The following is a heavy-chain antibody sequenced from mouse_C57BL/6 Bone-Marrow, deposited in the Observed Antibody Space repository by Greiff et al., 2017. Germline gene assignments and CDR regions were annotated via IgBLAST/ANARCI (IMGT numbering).Heavy chain of an antibody. CDR3: ARAWGAY. V-gene: IGHV1-69*01. CDR1: GYTFTSYW. CDR2: IDPSDSYT. J-gene: IGHJ3*01. Sequence: QVQLKQPGAELVMPGASVKLSCKASGYTFTSYWMHWVKQRPGQGLEWIGEIDPSDSYTNYNQKFKGKSTLTVDKSSSTAYMQLSSLTSEASAFYYCARAWGAYWGQGTLVTVSA.